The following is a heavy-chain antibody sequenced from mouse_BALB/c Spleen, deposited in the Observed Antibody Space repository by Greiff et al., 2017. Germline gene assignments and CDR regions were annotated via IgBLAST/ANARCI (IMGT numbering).Heavy chain of an antibody. CDR2: ISSGGSYT. CDR3: AEDFFDY. CDR1: GFTFSSYA. J-gene: IGHJ2*01. V-gene: IGHV5-9-3*01. Sequence: EVKVVESGGGLVKPGGSLKLSCAASGFTFSSYAMSWVRQTPEKRLEWVATISSGGSYTYYPDSVKGRSTIPRDNAKNTLYLQMSSLRSEDTAMYYCAEDFFDYWGQGTTLTVSS.